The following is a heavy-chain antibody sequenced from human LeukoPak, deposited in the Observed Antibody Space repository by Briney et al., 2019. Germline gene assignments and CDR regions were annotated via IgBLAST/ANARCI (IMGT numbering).Heavy chain of an antibody. CDR2: IYYSGST. D-gene: IGHD6-13*01. CDR1: GGSISSGDYY. Sequence: SETLSLTCTVSGGSISSGDYYWSWISQPPGKGLEWIGYIYYSGSTYYNPSLKSRVTISVDTSKNQFSLKLSSVTATDTAVYCARVGYSSSWYQLNWFDPWGQGTLVTVSS. J-gene: IGHJ5*02. CDR3: ARVGYSSSWYQLNWFDP. V-gene: IGHV4-30-4*01.